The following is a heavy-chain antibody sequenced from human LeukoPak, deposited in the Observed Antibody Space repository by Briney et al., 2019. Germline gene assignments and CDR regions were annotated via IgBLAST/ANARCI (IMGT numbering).Heavy chain of an antibody. CDR3: ARASIAVAGRVYFQH. Sequence: IPIFGTPNYPQKFQGRFTITADESTSTAYMELSSLRSEDTAVYYCARASIAVAGRVYFQHWGQGTLVTVSS. V-gene: IGHV1-69*01. D-gene: IGHD6-19*01. J-gene: IGHJ1*01. CDR2: IPIFGTP.